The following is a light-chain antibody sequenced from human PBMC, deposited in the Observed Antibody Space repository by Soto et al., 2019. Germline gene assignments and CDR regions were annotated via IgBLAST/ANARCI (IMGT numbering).Light chain of an antibody. J-gene: IGKJ1*01. CDR2: KAS. V-gene: IGKV1-5*03. CDR1: QSISRW. Sequence: DIQMTQSPSTLSASVEDRVTITCRASQSISRWLAWYQQKPGKAPNLLIYKASSLQSGVPSRFSGSGSGTELTLTISSLQPDDCGTYYCQQYNDKWTFDQGTKVDIK. CDR3: QQYNDKWT.